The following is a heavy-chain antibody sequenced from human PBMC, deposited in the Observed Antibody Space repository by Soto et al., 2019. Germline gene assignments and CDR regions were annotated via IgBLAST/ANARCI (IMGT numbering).Heavy chain of an antibody. CDR1: GFTFSSYG. CDR3: AKDGVSPILTIYYYYYYMDV. D-gene: IGHD3-16*01. J-gene: IGHJ6*03. Sequence: GGSLRLSCAASGFTFSSYGMHWVRQAPGKGLEWVAVISYDGSNKYYADSVKGRFTISRDNSKNTLYLQMNSLRAEDTAVYYCAKDGVSPILTIYYYYYYMDVWGKGTTVTVSS. CDR2: ISYDGSNK. V-gene: IGHV3-30*18.